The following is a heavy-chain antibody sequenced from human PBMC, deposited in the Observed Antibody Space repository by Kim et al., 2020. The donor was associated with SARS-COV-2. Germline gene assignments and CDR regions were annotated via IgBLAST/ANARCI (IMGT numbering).Heavy chain of an antibody. V-gene: IGHV4-34*01. D-gene: IGHD6-13*01. J-gene: IGHJ3*02. CDR1: GGSFSGYY. Sequence: SETLSLTCAVYGGSFSGYYWSWIRQPPGKGLEWIGEINHSGSTNYNPSLKSRVTISVDTSKNQFSLKLSSVTAADTAVYYCARGPRGSSWYGGAFDIWG. CDR3: ARGPRGSSWYGGAFDI. CDR2: INHSGST.